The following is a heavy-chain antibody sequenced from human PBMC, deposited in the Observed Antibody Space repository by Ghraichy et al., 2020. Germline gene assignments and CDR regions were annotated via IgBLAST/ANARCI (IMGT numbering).Heavy chain of an antibody. CDR3: AKGIAARSYYYYGMDV. CDR2: ISGSGGST. Sequence: GGSLRLSCAASGFTFSSYAMSWVRQAPGKGLEWVSAISGSGGSTYYADSVKGRFTISRDNSKNTLYLQMNSLRAEDTAVYYCAKGIAARSYYYYGMDVWGQGTTVTVSS. D-gene: IGHD6-6*01. CDR1: GFTFSSYA. V-gene: IGHV3-23*01. J-gene: IGHJ6*02.